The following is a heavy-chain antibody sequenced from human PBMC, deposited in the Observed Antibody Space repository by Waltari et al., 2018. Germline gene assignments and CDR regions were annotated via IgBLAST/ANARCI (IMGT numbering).Heavy chain of an antibody. CDR3: ASGPSSSRNPFDP. CDR2: IIPSFGTA. CDR1: GGTFSSYA. J-gene: IGHJ5*02. D-gene: IGHD6-6*01. Sequence: QVQLVQSGAEVKKPGSSVKVSCKASGGTFSSYAISWVRQAPGQGLEWMGGIIPSFGTANDAQKFKGRVTITADESTSTAYMELSSVRSEDTAVYYCASGPSSSRNPFDPWGQGTLVTVSS. V-gene: IGHV1-69*01.